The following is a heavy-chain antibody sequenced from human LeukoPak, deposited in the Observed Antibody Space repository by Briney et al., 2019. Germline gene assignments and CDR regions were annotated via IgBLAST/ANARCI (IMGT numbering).Heavy chain of an antibody. J-gene: IGHJ4*02. V-gene: IGHV3-21*01. Sequence: GGSPRLSCAASGFTFSSYSMNWVRQAPRKGLEWVSSSSTSSSYIYYADSVKGRFTISRDNAKNSLYLQMNSLRVEDTAVYFRARGVQDYYDSSGYLDYWGQGTLVTVSS. CDR2: SSTSSSYI. CDR3: ARGVQDYYDSSGYLDY. D-gene: IGHD3-22*01. CDR1: GFTFSSYS.